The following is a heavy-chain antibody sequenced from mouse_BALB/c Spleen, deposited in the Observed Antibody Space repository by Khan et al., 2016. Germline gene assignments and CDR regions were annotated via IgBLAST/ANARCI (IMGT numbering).Heavy chain of an antibody. CDR3: SLYYGNYAMDY. D-gene: IGHD2-1*01. V-gene: IGHV1-7*01. CDR1: GYTFTSYW. Sequence: QVQLQQSGAELAKPGASVKMSCKASGYTFTSYWMHWVKQRPGQGLEWIGYINPSTGYTEYNQKFKDKATLTADKSSSTAYMQLSSLTAEDSAVYYCSLYYGNYAMDYWGQGTSVTVSS. CDR2: INPSTGYT. J-gene: IGHJ4*01.